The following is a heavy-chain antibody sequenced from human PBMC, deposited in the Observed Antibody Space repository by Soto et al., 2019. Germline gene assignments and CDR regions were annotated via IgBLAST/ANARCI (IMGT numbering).Heavy chain of an antibody. D-gene: IGHD2-15*01. V-gene: IGHV4-59*01. J-gene: IGHJ4*02. CDR3: ARVGVARWHYFED. Sequence: LSLTFTVSGGSISSYYWSWIRQPPGKVLEWIGYIYYSGSTNYNPALKSRVTISVEKSKSQFSLKLRSVTAADTALYYCARVGVARWHYFEDWGQGTPDTVSS. CDR1: GGSISSYY. CDR2: IYYSGST.